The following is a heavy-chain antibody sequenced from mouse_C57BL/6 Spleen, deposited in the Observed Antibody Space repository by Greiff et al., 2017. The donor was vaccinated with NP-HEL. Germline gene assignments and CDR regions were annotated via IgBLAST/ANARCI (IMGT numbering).Heavy chain of an antibody. Sequence: QVQLQQPGAELVRPGSSVKLSCKASGYTFTSYWMDWVKQRPGQGLEWIGNIYPSDSETHYNQKFKDKTTLTVDKSSSTAYMQLSILTSEDSAVYYCARGLLDYWGQGTTLTVSS. D-gene: IGHD2-2*01. CDR3: ARGLLDY. J-gene: IGHJ2*01. V-gene: IGHV1-61*01. CDR1: GYTFTSYW. CDR2: IYPSDSET.